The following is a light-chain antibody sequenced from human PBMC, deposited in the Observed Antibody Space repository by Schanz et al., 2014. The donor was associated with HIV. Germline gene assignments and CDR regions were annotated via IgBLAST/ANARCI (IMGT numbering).Light chain of an antibody. CDR1: SSNIGTNY. CDR2: RNN. V-gene: IGLV1-47*01. J-gene: IGLJ3*02. CDR3: ATWDDSLDGWV. Sequence: QSVLTQPPSASGTPGQRVTISCSGSSSNIGTNYVYWYQQLPGTAPKLLIYRNNYRPSGVPDRFSGSKSATSASLAISGLQSEDEADYFCATWDDSLDGWVFGGGTKLTVL.